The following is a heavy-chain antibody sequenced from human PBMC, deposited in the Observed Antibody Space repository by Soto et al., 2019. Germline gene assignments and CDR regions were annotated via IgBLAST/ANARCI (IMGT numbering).Heavy chain of an antibody. V-gene: IGHV3-21*01. CDR2: ISSSSSYI. D-gene: IGHD3-22*01. J-gene: IGHJ4*02. Sequence: EVQLVESGGGLVKPGGSLRLSCAASGFTFSSYSMNWVRQAPGKGLEWVSSISSSSSYIYYADSVKGRFTISRDNATNSLYLQMNSLRAEDTAVYYCARALYYYDSRGYWAYWGQGTLVTVSS. CDR1: GFTFSSYS. CDR3: ARALYYYDSRGYWAY.